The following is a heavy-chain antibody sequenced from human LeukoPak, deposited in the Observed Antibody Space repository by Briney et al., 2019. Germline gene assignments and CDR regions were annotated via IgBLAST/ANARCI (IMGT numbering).Heavy chain of an antibody. V-gene: IGHV1-18*04. CDR1: GHTFTIYA. J-gene: IGHJ5*02. Sequence: AAGKVSCNASGHTFTIYAISWVRRAPGQGLEWMGWISAYNVDTNYAQKIQGRVTMPTDTSTSTAYMEMRSLRSDDTAVYYCARVLSPYSSSFPPRLNWFDPWGQGTLVTVSS. CDR2: ISAYNVDT. D-gene: IGHD6-13*01. CDR3: ARVLSPYSSSFPPRLNWFDP.